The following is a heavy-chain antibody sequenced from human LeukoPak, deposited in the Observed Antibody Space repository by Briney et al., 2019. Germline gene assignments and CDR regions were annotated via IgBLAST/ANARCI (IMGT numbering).Heavy chain of an antibody. D-gene: IGHD6-13*01. CDR2: INTNTGNP. CDR3: ASRYSRSWFERPPTYYIDV. Sequence: ASVKVSCKASGYTFTSYAMNWVRQAPGQGLEWMGWINTNTGNPTYAQGFTGRFVFSLDTSVSTAYLQISSLKAEDTAVYYCASRYSRSWFERPPTYYIDVWGKATTVTVSS. V-gene: IGHV7-4-1*02. J-gene: IGHJ6*03. CDR1: GYTFTSYA.